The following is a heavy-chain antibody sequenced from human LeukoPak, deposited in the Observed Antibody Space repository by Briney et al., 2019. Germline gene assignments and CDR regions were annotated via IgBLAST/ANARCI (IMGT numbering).Heavy chain of an antibody. J-gene: IGHJ6*03. CDR3: ARRRITMVRGVIMRYYYYYMDV. D-gene: IGHD3-10*01. CDR1: GYTFTSYD. CDR2: MNPNSGNT. V-gene: IGHV1-8*01. Sequence: ASVKVSCKASGYTFTSYDINWVRQATGQGLEWMGWMNPNSGNTGYTQKFQGRVTMTRNTSISTAYMELSSLRSEDTAVYYCARRRITMVRGVIMRYYYYYMDVWGKGTTVTISS.